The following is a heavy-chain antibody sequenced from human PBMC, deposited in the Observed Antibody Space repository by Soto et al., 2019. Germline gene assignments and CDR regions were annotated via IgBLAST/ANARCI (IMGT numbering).Heavy chain of an antibody. CDR3: VRVDSGSYWGFDY. Sequence: EVQLVESGGDLVQPGGSLRLSCAASGFTFSDHNMDWVRQAPGKGLEWVGRARNKANSYTTQYAASVKDRFIISRDDSENSLYLQMNSLKTEDTAVYYCVRVDSGSYWGFDYWGQGTLVTVSS. CDR2: ARNKANSYTT. V-gene: IGHV3-72*01. D-gene: IGHD1-26*01. J-gene: IGHJ4*02. CDR1: GFTFSDHN.